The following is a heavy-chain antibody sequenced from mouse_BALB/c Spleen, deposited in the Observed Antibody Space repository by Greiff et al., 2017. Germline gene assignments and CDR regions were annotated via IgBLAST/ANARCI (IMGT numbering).Heavy chain of an antibody. CDR2: ILPGSGST. CDR3: ARKGDGNYSPWFAY. CDR1: GYTFSSYW. V-gene: IGHV1-9*01. J-gene: IGHJ3*01. D-gene: IGHD2-1*01. Sequence: VQLQQSGAELMKPGASVKISCKATGYTFSSYWIEWVKQRPGHGLEWIGEILPGSGSTNYNEKFKGKATFTADTSSNTAYMQLSSLTSEDSAVYYCARKGDGNYSPWFAYWGQGTLVTVSA.